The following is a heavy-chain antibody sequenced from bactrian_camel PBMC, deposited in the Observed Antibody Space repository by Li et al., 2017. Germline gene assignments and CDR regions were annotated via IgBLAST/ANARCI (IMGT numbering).Heavy chain of an antibody. V-gene: IGHV3S53*01. CDR3: AADMGEATQLNVGAWLQLGEGGWPNY. Sequence: VQLVESGGGSVQSGGSLRLSCAASGYTYSPYCMGWFRQVPGKEREGVAAIDRNGEPDYADSVKGRFTISQDIAKATLYLQMNSLKPEDTAMYYCAADMGEATQLNVGAWLQLGEGGWPNYWGQGTQVTVS. CDR2: IDRNGEP. CDR1: GYTYSPYC. J-gene: IGHJ4*01. D-gene: IGHD2*01.